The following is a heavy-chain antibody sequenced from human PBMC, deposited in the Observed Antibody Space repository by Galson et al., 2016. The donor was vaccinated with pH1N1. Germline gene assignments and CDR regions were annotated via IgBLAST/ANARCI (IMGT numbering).Heavy chain of an antibody. V-gene: IGHV3-30*02. CDR2: IRYDGSNK. D-gene: IGHD6-19*01. CDR1: GFTLSNYG. J-gene: IGHJ4*02. Sequence: SLRLSCAASGFTLSNYGMRWVRQAPGKGLEWVAFIRYDGSNKYYADSVKGRSTISRDNSKNTVFLQMNSLRTEDTAVYYCAKGGLEDSDWPLIDFGGKGTLVTVSS. CDR3: AKGGLEDSDWPLIDF.